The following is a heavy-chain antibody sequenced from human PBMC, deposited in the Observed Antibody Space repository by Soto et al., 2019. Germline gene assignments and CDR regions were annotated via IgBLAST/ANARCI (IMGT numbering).Heavy chain of an antibody. D-gene: IGHD6-6*01. CDR2: IYWDDDK. J-gene: IGHJ4*02. CDR1: GFSLSTSGVG. Sequence: QITLKESGPTLVKPTQTLTLTCTFSGFSLSTSGVGVGWIRQPPGKALEWLALIYWDDDKRYSPSLKSRLTITKDTSKHQVVLTMTNMDPVDTATYYCAHMRVDSSLWSSAGDTYFDYWGQGTLVTVSS. V-gene: IGHV2-5*02. CDR3: AHMRVDSSLWSSAGDTYFDY.